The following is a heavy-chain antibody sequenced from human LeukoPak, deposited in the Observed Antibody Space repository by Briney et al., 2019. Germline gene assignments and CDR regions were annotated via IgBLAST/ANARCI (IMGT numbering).Heavy chain of an antibody. Sequence: GGSLRLSCAASGFFFDSYSLNWVRQAPGKGLEWISYITAGSDTIFYADSVEGRFTISRDNSKNSLYLQMNSLRVEDTAVYYCAKDRTVYGSGSYSLDYWGQGALVTVSS. CDR1: GFFFDSYS. V-gene: IGHV3-48*01. CDR3: AKDRTVYGSGSYSLDY. CDR2: ITAGSDTI. J-gene: IGHJ4*02. D-gene: IGHD3-10*01.